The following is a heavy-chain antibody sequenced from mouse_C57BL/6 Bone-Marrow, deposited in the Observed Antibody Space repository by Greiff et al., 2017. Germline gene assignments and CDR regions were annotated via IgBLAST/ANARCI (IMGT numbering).Heavy chain of an antibody. CDR3: AREFYYAMDY. Sequence: QVQLQQPGAELVMPGASVKLSCKASGYTFTSYWMHWVKQRPGQGLGWIGEIDPSDSYTNYNQKFKGKSTLTVDKSSSTAYMQLSSLTSEDSAVYYCAREFYYAMDYWGQGTSVTVSS. J-gene: IGHJ4*01. V-gene: IGHV1-69*01. CDR2: IDPSDSYT. CDR1: GYTFTSYW.